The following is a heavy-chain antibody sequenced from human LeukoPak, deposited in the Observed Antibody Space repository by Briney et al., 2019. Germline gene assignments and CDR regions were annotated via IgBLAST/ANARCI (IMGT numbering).Heavy chain of an antibody. CDR1: GGSISSYY. CDR3: ARLVAGIAATGHFDY. Sequence: NPSETLSLTCTVSGGSISSYYWSWIRQPPGKGLEWIGYIYYSGSTNYNPSLKSRVTISVDTSKNQFSLKLSSVTAADTAVYYCARLVAGIAATGHFDYWGQGTLVTVSS. D-gene: IGHD6-13*01. V-gene: IGHV4-59*08. J-gene: IGHJ4*02. CDR2: IYYSGST.